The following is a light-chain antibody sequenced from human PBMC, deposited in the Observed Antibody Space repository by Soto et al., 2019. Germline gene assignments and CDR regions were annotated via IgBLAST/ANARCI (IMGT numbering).Light chain of an antibody. V-gene: IGKV3-20*01. CDR3: QQYGSSPPIT. CDR1: QSVSSSY. CDR2: GAS. J-gene: IGKJ5*01. Sequence: EIVFTHSPVTLSFSAVERATLPCRAIQSVSSSYLAWYQQKPGQAPRLLIYGASSRATGIPDRFSGCGSGTDFTLTISRLEPEDFAVYYCQQYGSSPPITFGQGTRLEIK.